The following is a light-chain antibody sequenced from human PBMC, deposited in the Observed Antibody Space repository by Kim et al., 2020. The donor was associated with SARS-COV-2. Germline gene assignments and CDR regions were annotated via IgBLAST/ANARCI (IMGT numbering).Light chain of an antibody. Sequence: LSLSPAERATLSCKAGHSIGNSLAWYQQKAGQAPRLLIYDASNRVTGVPARFSGSGSGTDFTLTISSLEPEDFADYYCQLRSNCLFGPGTKVDMK. J-gene: IGKJ3*01. V-gene: IGKV3-11*01. CDR3: QLRSNCL. CDR2: DAS. CDR1: HSIGNS.